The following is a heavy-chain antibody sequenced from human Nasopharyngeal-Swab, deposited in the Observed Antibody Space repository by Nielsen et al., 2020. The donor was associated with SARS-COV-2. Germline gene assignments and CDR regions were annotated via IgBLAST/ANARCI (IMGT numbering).Heavy chain of an antibody. V-gene: IGHV3-73*01. CDR1: GFIFSDSA. D-gene: IGHD2-15*01. CDR2: IRSKGNSYAT. CDR3: ARERTDCSGGSCYSYGMDV. Sequence: GGPLRLSCAASGFIFSDSAIHWVRQASGKGLEWVGRIRSKGNSYATAYAASVKGRFTISRENAKNSLYLQMNSLRAGDTAVYYCARERTDCSGGSCYSYGMDVWGQGTTVTVSS. J-gene: IGHJ6*02.